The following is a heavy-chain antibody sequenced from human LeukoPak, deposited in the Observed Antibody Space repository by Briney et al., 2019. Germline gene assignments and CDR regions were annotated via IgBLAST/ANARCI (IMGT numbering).Heavy chain of an antibody. Sequence: SQTLSLTCTVSGGSLSSGSYYWSWIRQPAGTGLEWIGRIYTSGSTNYNPSLKSRVTISVDTSKNQFSLKLSSVTAADTAVYYCARGTGYDILTGYYSDYYYYGMDVWGQGTTVTVSS. CDR1: GGSLSSGSYY. V-gene: IGHV4-61*02. J-gene: IGHJ6*02. CDR2: IYTSGST. CDR3: ARGTGYDILTGYYSDYYYYGMDV. D-gene: IGHD3-9*01.